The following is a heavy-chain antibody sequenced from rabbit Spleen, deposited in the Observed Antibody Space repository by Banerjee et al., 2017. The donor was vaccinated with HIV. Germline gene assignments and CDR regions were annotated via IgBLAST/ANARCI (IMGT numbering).Heavy chain of an antibody. Sequence: QEQLVESGGDLVKPGASLTLTCIASGVSFSGSSYMCWVRQAPGKGLEWIACINAVTGKAVYASWAKGRFTFSKTSSTTGTLQVTSLTAADTATYFCARTDHSNFWLTRLDLWGQGTLVTVS. CDR1: GVSFSGSSY. V-gene: IGHV1S45*01. CDR2: INAVTGKA. CDR3: ARTDHSNFWLTRLDL. J-gene: IGHJ3*01. D-gene: IGHD4-1*01.